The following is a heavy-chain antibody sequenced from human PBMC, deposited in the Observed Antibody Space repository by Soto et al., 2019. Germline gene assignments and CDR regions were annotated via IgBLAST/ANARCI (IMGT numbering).Heavy chain of an antibody. CDR1: GVSITSGGYY. V-gene: IGHV4-31*03. J-gene: IGHJ3*02. CDR2: VYYTGST. CDR3: GRGSQLERDAFDI. D-gene: IGHD1-1*01. Sequence: QVQLQESGPGLVKPSQTLSLTCTVSGVSITSGGYYWRWLRQHPGKGLEWIGYVYYTGSTYYNPSLKGRVTMSLGTSKNQFSRKLSSVTVADTAVYYCGRGSQLERDAFDIWGQGTMVTVSS.